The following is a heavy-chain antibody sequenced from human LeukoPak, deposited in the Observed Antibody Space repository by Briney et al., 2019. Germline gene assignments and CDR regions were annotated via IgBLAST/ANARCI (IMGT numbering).Heavy chain of an antibody. J-gene: IGHJ4*02. D-gene: IGHD4-11*01. CDR3: ARSDSASNGIDY. Sequence: GSSVKVSCXASGGTFSSYTISWVRRAHGQGLEWMGRIIPILGIANYAQKFQGRVTITADKSTSTAYMELSSLRSENTAVYYCARSDSASNGIDYWGQGTLVTVSS. V-gene: IGHV1-69*02. CDR1: GGTFSSYT. CDR2: IIPILGIA.